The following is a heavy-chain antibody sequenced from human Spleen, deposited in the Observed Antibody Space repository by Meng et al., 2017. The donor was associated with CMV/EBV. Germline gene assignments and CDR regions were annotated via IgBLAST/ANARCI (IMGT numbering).Heavy chain of an antibody. J-gene: IGHJ4*02. V-gene: IGHV3-20*03. CDR3: ARGNSGSPTGALDY. CDR1: GFDVDDYG. D-gene: IGHD1-26*01. Sequence: ACGFDVDDYGMGWVRKGPEKRLGRAYDIHSSGGRDAITVSVNSRFTISKDTGENSLYMRVNSLRTEDSAVYYCARGNSGSPTGALDYWGQGTLVTVSS. CDR2: IHSSGGRD.